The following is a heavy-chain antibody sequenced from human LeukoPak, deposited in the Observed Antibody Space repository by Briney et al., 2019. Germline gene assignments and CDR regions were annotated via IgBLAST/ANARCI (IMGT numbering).Heavy chain of an antibody. CDR1: GGSFSGYY. V-gene: IGHV4-34*01. CDR3: ARAMGYSSGWGPYYFDY. Sequence: SETLSLTCAVYGGSFSGYYWSWIRQPPGKGLEWIGEINHSGSTNYNPSLKIRVTISVDTSKNQFSLKLSSVTAADTAVYYCARAMGYSSGWGPYYFDYWGQGTLVTVSS. CDR2: INHSGST. J-gene: IGHJ4*02. D-gene: IGHD6-19*01.